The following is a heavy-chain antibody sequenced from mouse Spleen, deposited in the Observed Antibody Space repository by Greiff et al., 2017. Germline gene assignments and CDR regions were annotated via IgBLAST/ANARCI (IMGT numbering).Heavy chain of an antibody. CDR2: IWSDGST. D-gene: IGHD2-1*01. CDR1: GFSLTSYG. J-gene: IGHJ3*01. V-gene: IGHV2-6*03. Sequence: VKLMETGPGLVAPSQSLSITCTVSGFSLTSYGVHWVRQPPGKGLEWLVVIWSDGSTNYNSALKSRLSISKDNSKSQVFLKMNSLQTDDTAMYYCARRDGNYGGFAYWGQGTLVTVSA. CDR3: ARRDGNYGGFAY.